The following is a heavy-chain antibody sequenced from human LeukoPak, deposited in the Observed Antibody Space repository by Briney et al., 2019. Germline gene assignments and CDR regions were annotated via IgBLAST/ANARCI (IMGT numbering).Heavy chain of an antibody. J-gene: IGHJ5*02. CDR2: INHSGST. D-gene: IGHD2/OR15-2a*01. V-gene: IGHV4-39*01. Sequence: PSETLSLTCTVSGGSISSSSYYWSWIRQPPGKGLEWIGEINHSGSTNYNPSLKSRVTISVDTSKNQFSLKLSSVTAADTAVYYCARHQIVLVAVFLYNWFDPWGQGTLVTVSS. CDR1: GGSISSSSYY. CDR3: ARHQIVLVAVFLYNWFDP.